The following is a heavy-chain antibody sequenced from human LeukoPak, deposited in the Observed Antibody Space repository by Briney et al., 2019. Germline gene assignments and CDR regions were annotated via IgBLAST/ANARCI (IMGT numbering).Heavy chain of an antibody. CDR1: GFTFSSYA. CDR3: ARNGLGFDAFDI. Sequence: GGSLRLSCAASGFTFSSYAMSWVRQAPGKGLEWVSAISGSGGSTYYADSVKGRFTISRDNAKNSLYLQMNSLRAEDTAVYYCARNGLGFDAFDIWGQGTMVTVSS. J-gene: IGHJ3*02. CDR2: ISGSGGST. D-gene: IGHD3-16*01. V-gene: IGHV3-23*01.